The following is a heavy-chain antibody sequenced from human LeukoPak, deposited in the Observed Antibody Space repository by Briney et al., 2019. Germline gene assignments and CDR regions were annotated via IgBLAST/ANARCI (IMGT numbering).Heavy chain of an antibody. CDR1: GFTFSSYW. V-gene: IGHV3-7*01. CDR3: ARSGRGLVGWFDP. D-gene: IGHD3/OR15-3a*01. J-gene: IGHJ5*02. CDR2: IKQDGSEK. Sequence: PGGSLRLSCAASGFTFSSYWMSWVRQAPGKGLEWVANIKQDGSEKYYVDSVKGRFTISRDNAKNSLYLQMNSLRAEDTAVYYCARSGRGLVGWFDPWGQGTLVTVSS.